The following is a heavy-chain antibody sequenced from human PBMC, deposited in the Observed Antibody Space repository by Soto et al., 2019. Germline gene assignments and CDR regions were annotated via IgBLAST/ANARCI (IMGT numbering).Heavy chain of an antibody. CDR1: GGTINIGGYS. CDR3: ARADYGGNGGDGFDP. J-gene: IGHJ5*02. D-gene: IGHD4-17*01. V-gene: IGHV4-30-2*01. Sequence: PSGTLSLTRSVSGGTINIGGYSWSWINKPPGKGLEWIGYIYHSGSTYYNPSLKSRVTISVDRSKNQFSLKLSSVTAADTAVYYCARADYGGNGGDGFDPWGQGALVTVSS. CDR2: IYHSGST.